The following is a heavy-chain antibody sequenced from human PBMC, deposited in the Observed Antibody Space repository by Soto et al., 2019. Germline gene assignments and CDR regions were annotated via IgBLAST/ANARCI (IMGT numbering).Heavy chain of an antibody. CDR3: ARDAAPRRFDY. V-gene: IGHV3-21*01. D-gene: IGHD6-25*01. Sequence: EVHLVESGGGLVKPGGSLRLSCAASGFTFSGYDMHWVRQAPGKGLEWVSSISGSSSYISYADSVKGRFTISRDNAKNSLYLQMNSLRAEDTAVYYCARDAAPRRFDYWGQGTLVTVSS. CDR1: GFTFSGYD. J-gene: IGHJ4*02. CDR2: ISGSSSYI.